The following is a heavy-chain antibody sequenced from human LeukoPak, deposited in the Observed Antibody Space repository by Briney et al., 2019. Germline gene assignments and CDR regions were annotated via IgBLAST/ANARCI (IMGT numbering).Heavy chain of an antibody. CDR2: ISGGGGST. D-gene: IGHD6-13*01. J-gene: IGHJ4*02. V-gene: IGHV3-23*01. CDR1: GSTFESDA. CDR3: AKDAGYSSSWYTGPYYFDY. Sequence: GGSLRLSCEASGSTFESDAMSWVRQAPGKGLEWVSAISGGGGSTYYADSVKGRFTISRDNSKNTLYLQMNSLRAEDTAVYYCAKDAGYSSSWYTGPYYFDYWGQGTLVTVSS.